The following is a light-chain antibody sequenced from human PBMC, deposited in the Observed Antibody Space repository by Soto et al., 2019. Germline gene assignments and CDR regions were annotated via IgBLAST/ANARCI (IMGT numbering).Light chain of an antibody. CDR2: YDS. CDR3: QVWDRSSDHRVV. CDR1: DIGTKS. Sequence: SYELTQPPSVSVAPGKTARISCERNDIGTKSVHWYQQKPGQAPVLVIYYDSARPSGIPERFSGSNAGNTATLTISTVEAGDEADYYCQVWDRSSDHRVVFGGGTKLTGL. V-gene: IGLV3-21*04. J-gene: IGLJ2*01.